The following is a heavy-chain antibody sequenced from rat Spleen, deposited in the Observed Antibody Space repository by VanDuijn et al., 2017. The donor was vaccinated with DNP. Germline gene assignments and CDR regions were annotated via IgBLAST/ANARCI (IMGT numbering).Heavy chain of an antibody. V-gene: IGHV5-29*01. J-gene: IGHJ4*01. CDR2: ISYDGSST. Sequence: EVQLVESGGGLVQPGSPLKLSCTASGFTFSNYGMAWVRQAPTKGLEWVATISYDGSSTYYRDSVKGRFTISRDNAKSTLYLQMDSLRSEDTATYYCARQGDVMDAWGQGASVTVSS. CDR3: ARQGDVMDA. CDR1: GFTFSNYG.